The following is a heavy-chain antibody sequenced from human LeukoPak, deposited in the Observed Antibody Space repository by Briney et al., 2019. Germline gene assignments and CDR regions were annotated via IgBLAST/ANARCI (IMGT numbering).Heavy chain of an antibody. CDR1: GFTFSNAW. J-gene: IGHJ4*02. D-gene: IGHD6-19*01. V-gene: IGHV3-15*07. CDR3: TTDSSGWPSIDY. Sequence: PGGSLRLSCAASGFTFSNAWMNWVRQAPGKGLEWVGRIKSKTDGGTTDYAAPVEGRFTISRDDSQNTLYLQMNSLKTEDTAVYYCTTDSSGWPSIDYWGQGTLVTVSS. CDR2: IKSKTDGGTT.